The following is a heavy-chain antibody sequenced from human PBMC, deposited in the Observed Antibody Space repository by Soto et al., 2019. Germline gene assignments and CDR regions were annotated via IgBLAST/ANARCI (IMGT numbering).Heavy chain of an antibody. CDR3: ARDRPEAPDYGDYPGVFAFDI. V-gene: IGHV3-21*01. D-gene: IGHD4-17*01. CDR2: ISSSSSYI. J-gene: IGHJ3*02. CDR1: GFTFSSYS. Sequence: GGSLRLSCATSGFTFSSYSMNWVRQAPGKGLEWVSSISSSSSYIYYADSVKGRFTISRDNAKNSLYLQMNSLRAEDTAVYYCARDRPEAPDYGDYPGVFAFDIWGQGTMVTVSS.